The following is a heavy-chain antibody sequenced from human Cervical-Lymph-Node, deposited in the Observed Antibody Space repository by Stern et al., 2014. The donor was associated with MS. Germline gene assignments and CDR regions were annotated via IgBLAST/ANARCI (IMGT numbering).Heavy chain of an antibody. V-gene: IGHV1-18*01. CDR1: GYTFTSYG. D-gene: IGHD5-24*01. CDR2: ISAYNGNT. Sequence: VQLVESGAEVKKPGASVKVSCKASGYTFTSYGISWVRQAPGQGLEWMGWISAYNGNTNSAQKLQGRVTMTTDTSTNTAYMELRGLRSDDTAVYYCARDGDGYNPYYFDYWGQGTLVTVSS. J-gene: IGHJ4*02. CDR3: ARDGDGYNPYYFDY.